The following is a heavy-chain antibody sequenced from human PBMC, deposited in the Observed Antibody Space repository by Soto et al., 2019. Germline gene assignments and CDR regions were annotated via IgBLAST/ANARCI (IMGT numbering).Heavy chain of an antibody. CDR2: IYYSGST. CDR1: GGSISSSSYY. CDR3: ARHPEVVRGVISESWFDP. J-gene: IGHJ5*02. D-gene: IGHD3-10*01. Sequence: ASETLSLTCTVSGGSISSSSYYWGWIRQPPGKGLEWIGSIYYSGSTYYNPSLKSRVTISVDTSKNQFSLKLSSVTAVDTAVYYCARHPEVVRGVISESWFDPWGQGTLVTVSS. V-gene: IGHV4-39*01.